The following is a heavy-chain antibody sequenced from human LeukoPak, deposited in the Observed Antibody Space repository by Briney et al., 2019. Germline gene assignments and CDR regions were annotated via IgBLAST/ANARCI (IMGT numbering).Heavy chain of an antibody. CDR3: ARIGNYYFDY. D-gene: IGHD1-1*01. CDR2: MYHSGST. V-gene: IGHV4-4*02. Sequence: PSETLSLTCAVSGGSISSGNWWSWVRHPPGKGLEWIGEMYHSGSTNYNPSLKSRVTISVDKSKNQFSLKLTSVTAADTAVYYCARIGNYYFDYWGQGTLVTVSS. CDR1: GGSISSGNW. J-gene: IGHJ4*02.